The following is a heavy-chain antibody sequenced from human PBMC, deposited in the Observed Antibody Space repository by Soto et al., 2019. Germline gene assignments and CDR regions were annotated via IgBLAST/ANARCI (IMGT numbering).Heavy chain of an antibody. CDR2: IHPGNSET. D-gene: IGHD1-26*01. CDR3: ASHQRVDNSGRCFDP. J-gene: IGHJ5*02. V-gene: IGHV5-51*01. CDR1: GYSFTNYC. Sequence: GESLKISCKGSGYSFTNYCIGWVRQMPGKGLEWMGLIHPGNSETRYSPSFQGQVTISADKSISTAYLQWSSLKASDTTMYYCASHQRVDNSGRCFDPSGKGTLVTVS.